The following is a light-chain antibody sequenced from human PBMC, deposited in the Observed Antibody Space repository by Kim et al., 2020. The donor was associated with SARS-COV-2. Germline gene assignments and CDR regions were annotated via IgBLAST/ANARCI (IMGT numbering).Light chain of an antibody. CDR1: SLRSYY. CDR2: GTN. Sequence: SSELTQDPAVSVALGQTVRITCQGDSLRSYYASWYQQKPGQAPVLVIYGTNDRPSGIPDRFSGSSSGNTASLTITGAQAEDEADYYCQVWDSSSDHWVFG. J-gene: IGLJ3*02. CDR3: QVWDSSSDHWV. V-gene: IGLV3-19*01.